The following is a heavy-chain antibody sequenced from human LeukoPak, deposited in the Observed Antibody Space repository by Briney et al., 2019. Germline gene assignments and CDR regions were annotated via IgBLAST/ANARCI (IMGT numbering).Heavy chain of an antibody. J-gene: IGHJ4*02. CDR3: ARLSDVDTAPLDY. Sequence: SETLSLTCTVSGGSISSYYWSWIRQPPGKGLEWIGYIYYSGSTNYNPSLKSRVTISVDTSKNQFSLKLSSVTAADTAVYYCARLSDVDTAPLDYWGQGTLVTVSS. CDR1: GGSISSYY. CDR2: IYYSGST. V-gene: IGHV4-59*01. D-gene: IGHD5-18*01.